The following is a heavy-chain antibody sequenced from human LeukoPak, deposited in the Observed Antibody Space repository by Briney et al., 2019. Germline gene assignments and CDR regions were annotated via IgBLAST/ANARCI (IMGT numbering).Heavy chain of an antibody. Sequence: ASVKVSCKASGYIFTSYVLHWVRQAPGQGLEWMGWINTNTGNPTYAQGFTGRFVFSLETSVSTAYLQISSLKADDTAMYYCARGDYETHGYQTRWGQGTLVTVSS. CDR3: ARGDYETHGYQTR. CDR2: INTNTGNP. V-gene: IGHV7-4-1*02. CDR1: GYIFTSYV. J-gene: IGHJ4*02. D-gene: IGHD3-22*01.